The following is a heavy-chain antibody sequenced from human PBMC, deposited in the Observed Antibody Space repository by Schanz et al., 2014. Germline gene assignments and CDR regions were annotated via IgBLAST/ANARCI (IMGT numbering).Heavy chain of an antibody. J-gene: IGHJ4*02. CDR3: VKDDRGDVVVVAANY. Sequence: EVKLLESGGHLVQPGGSLRLSCVASGFTFSSYNMNWVRQAPGKGLEWVSLVSASGGGPFYADSVKGRFTISRDNSRNTVYLQMSSLRAEDTAVYYCVKDDRGDVVVVAANYWVQGAQVIVSS. V-gene: IGHV3-23*01. CDR2: VSASGGGP. CDR1: GFTFSSYN. D-gene: IGHD2-15*01.